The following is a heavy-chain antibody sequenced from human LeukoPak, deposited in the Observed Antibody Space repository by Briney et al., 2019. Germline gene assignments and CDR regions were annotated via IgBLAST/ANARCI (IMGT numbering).Heavy chain of an antibody. CDR1: GGSFSDYY. D-gene: IGHD3-22*01. J-gene: IGHJ4*02. CDR2: IYYSGST. V-gene: IGHV4-30-4*01. CDR3: ARVVDSSGYSDY. Sequence: SETLSLTWAVYGGSFSDYYWSWIRQPPGKGLEWIGYIYYSGSTYYNPSLKSRVTISVDTSKNQFSLKLSSVTAADTAVYYCARVVDSSGYSDYWGQGTLVTVSS.